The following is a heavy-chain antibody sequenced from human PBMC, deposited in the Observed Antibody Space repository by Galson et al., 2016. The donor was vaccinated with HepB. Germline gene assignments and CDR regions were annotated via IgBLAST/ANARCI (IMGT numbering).Heavy chain of an antibody. Sequence: SVKVSCKASGYTFSNYDITWVRQAPGQGLEWMGWMNPNSANTGYAQKFQGRATMTTDTSTSTAYMDLRSLTSDDTAVYYCARGGDAYGYYYYSMDVWGQGTTVIVSS. CDR1: GYTFSNYD. J-gene: IGHJ6*02. CDR3: ARGGDAYGYYYYSMDV. D-gene: IGHD3-10*01. V-gene: IGHV1-8*01. CDR2: MNPNSANT.